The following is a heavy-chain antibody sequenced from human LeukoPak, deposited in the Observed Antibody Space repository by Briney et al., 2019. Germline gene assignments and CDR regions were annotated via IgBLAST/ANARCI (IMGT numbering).Heavy chain of an antibody. V-gene: IGHV4-34*01. CDR3: ARDCSGGRCYNGIVAGMDV. D-gene: IGHD2-15*01. CDR1: GGSFSGYY. J-gene: IGHJ6*02. CDR2: INHSGST. Sequence: SETLSLTCAVYGGSFSGYYWSWIRQPPGKGLEWIGEINHSGSTNYNPSLKSRVTISVDTSKNQLSLNLSSVTAADTAAYYCARDCSGGRCYNGIVAGMDVWGQGTTVTVSS.